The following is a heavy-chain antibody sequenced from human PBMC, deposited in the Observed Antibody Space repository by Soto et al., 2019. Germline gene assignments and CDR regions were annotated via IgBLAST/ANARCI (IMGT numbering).Heavy chain of an antibody. D-gene: IGHD3-22*01. CDR2: IYYSGST. V-gene: IGHV4-59*01. J-gene: IGHJ6*02. Sequence: SETLSLTCTVSGGSISSYYWSWIRQPPGKGLEWIGYIYYSGSTNYNPSLKSRVTISVDTSKNQFSLKLSSVTAADTAVYYCSRGRDSSGYYSDYCYGMDVWGQGTTVTVSS. CDR1: GGSISSYY. CDR3: SRGRDSSGYYSDYCYGMDV.